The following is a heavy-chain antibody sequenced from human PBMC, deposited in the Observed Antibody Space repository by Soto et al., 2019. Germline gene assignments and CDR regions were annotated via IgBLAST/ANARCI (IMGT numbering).Heavy chain of an antibody. CDR3: ASGIAVAANNWFDP. CDR2: ISSSSSYI. D-gene: IGHD6-19*01. J-gene: IGHJ5*02. V-gene: IGHV3-21*01. CDR1: GFPFSIYS. Sequence: GGSLRLSCAASGFPFSIYSMNLVRQSPGKGLEWVSSISSSSSYIYYADSVKGRFTISRDKAKNSLYLQMNSLRAEDKAVYYCASGIAVAANNWFDPWGQGTLVTVFS.